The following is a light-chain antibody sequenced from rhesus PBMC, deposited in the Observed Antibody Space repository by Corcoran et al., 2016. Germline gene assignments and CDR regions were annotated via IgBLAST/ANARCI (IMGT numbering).Light chain of an antibody. CDR1: QGISSY. CDR2: AAS. Sequence: DIQMTQSPSSLSASVGDTVTITCRASQGISSYLNWFQQKPGKAPKILIYAASSLESGVPSRFSGIGSGTEFTLTISSLQPEDFAAYYCLQHNSYPLTFGGGTKVEIK. CDR3: LQHNSYPLT. V-gene: IGKV1-28*01. J-gene: IGKJ4*01.